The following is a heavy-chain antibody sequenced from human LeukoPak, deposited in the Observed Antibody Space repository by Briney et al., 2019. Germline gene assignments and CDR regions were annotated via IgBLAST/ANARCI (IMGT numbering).Heavy chain of an antibody. V-gene: IGHV3-21*01. D-gene: IGHD1-26*01. CDR1: GFTFSSYS. CDR3: ARESGATTDFQH. CDR2: ISSSSSYI. J-gene: IGHJ1*01. Sequence: SGGSLRLSCAASGFTFSSYSMNWVRQAPGKGLEWVSSISSSSSYIYYADSVKGRFTISRDNAKNSLYLQMNSLRADDTAVYYCARESGATTDFQHWGQGTLVTVSS.